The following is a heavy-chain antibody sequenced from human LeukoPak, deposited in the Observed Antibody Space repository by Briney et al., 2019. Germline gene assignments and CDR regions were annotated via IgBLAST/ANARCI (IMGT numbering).Heavy chain of an antibody. V-gene: IGHV3-48*03. Sequence: GGSLRLSCAASGFTFSSYEMNWVRQAPGKGLEWVSYISSSGSTIYYADSVKGRFTISRDNAKNSLYLQMNSLRAEDTAVYYCASYGRLGSSGWSHYYYYYYMDVWGKGTTVTISS. CDR1: GFTFSSYE. CDR2: ISSSGSTI. D-gene: IGHD6-19*01. CDR3: ASYGRLGSSGWSHYYYYYYMDV. J-gene: IGHJ6*03.